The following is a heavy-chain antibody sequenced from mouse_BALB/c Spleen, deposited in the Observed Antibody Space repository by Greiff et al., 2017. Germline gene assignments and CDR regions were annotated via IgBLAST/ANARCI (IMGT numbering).Heavy chain of an antibody. CDR3: ARDYRYDGPYAYAMDY. CDR1: GFTFSSYG. CDR2: INSNGGST. J-gene: IGHJ4*01. Sequence: EVMLVESGGGLVQPGGSLKLSCAASGFTFSSYGMSWVRQTPDKRLELVATINSNGGSTYYPDSVKGRFTISRDNAKNTLYLQMSRLKSEDTAMYYCARDYRYDGPYAYAMDYWGQGTSVTVSS. D-gene: IGHD2-14*01. V-gene: IGHV5-6-3*01.